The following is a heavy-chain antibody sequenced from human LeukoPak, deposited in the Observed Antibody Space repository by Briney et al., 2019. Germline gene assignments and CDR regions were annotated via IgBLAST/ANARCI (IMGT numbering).Heavy chain of an antibody. V-gene: IGHV3-23*01. CDR1: ELTLSSIG. J-gene: IGHJ5*02. CDR3: ARDAIFGVVIVFWFDP. D-gene: IGHD3-3*01. Sequence: GGSLRLSCAASELTLSSIGMNWVRQAPGKGLEWVSSISDSGATTYYADSVKGRFTISRDNSKNTLYLQMNSLRAEDTAVYYCARDAIFGVVIVFWFDPWGQGTLVTVSS. CDR2: ISDSGATT.